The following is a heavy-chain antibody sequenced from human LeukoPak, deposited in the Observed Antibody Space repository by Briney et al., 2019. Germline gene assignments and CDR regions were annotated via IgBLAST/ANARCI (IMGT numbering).Heavy chain of an antibody. Sequence: GGSLRLSCAASGITVSSKYMSWVRQAPGKGLEWVSVMQSGGSTYYADSVKGRFTISRDNSKNTLYLQMNSLRVEDTAVYYCAKGRGTTVTSAANYWGQGTLVTVSS. J-gene: IGHJ4*02. D-gene: IGHD4-17*01. CDR3: AKGRGTTVTSAANY. CDR1: GITVSSKY. CDR2: MQSGGST. V-gene: IGHV3-53*01.